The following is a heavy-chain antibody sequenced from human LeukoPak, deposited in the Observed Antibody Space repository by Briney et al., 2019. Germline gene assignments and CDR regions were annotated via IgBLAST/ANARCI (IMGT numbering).Heavy chain of an antibody. CDR3: AKAIGNSGYDPSDY. V-gene: IGHV3-23*01. D-gene: IGHD5-12*01. J-gene: IGHJ4*02. CDR1: GFTFNYYA. CDR2: ISDTGGGT. Sequence: GGSLRLSCAASGFTFNYYAMTWVRQAPGKGLERVSVISDTGGGTYYADSVKGRFTISRDNSKNTLYLQMNSLRAEDTAVYYCAKAIGNSGYDPSDYWGQGTLVTVSS.